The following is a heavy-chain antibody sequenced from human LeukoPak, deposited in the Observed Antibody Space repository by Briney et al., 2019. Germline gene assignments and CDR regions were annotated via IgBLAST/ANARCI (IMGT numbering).Heavy chain of an antibody. CDR3: AKDALGGRYYDILTGPDAFDI. CDR2: IRYDGSNK. J-gene: IGHJ3*02. V-gene: IGHV3-30*02. D-gene: IGHD3-9*01. CDR1: GFTFSSYG. Sequence: PGGSLRLSCAASGFTFSSYGMHWVRQAPGKGLEWVAFIRYDGSNKYYADSVKGRFTISRDNSKNTLYLQMNSLRAEDTAVYYCAKDALGGRYYDILTGPDAFDIWGQGTMVTVSS.